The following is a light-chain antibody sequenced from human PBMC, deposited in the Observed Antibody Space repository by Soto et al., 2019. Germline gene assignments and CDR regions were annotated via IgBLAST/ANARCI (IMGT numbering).Light chain of an antibody. CDR3: QQAYGFPVT. CDR1: QNIISW. CDR2: AAS. Sequence: DIQMTQSPSTVSASVGDRVTITCRASQNIISWLSWYQQQPGRATKLLIYAASILQSGVPSRFSGSGSGTDFTLTINSLHPEDFATYYCQQAYGFPVTFGQGTRLEIK. J-gene: IGKJ5*01. V-gene: IGKV1-12*01.